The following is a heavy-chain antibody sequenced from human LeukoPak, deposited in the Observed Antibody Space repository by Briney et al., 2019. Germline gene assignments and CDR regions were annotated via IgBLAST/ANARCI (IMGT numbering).Heavy chain of an antibody. J-gene: IGHJ4*02. CDR1: GYIFTNFG. D-gene: IGHD6-13*01. Sequence: ASVKVSCKTSGYIFTNFGITWVRQAPGQGLEWMGWISAYNGNTNYAQKLQGRVTMTTDTSTSTAYMELRSLRSDDTAVYYCAREPIAAAGFFDYWGQGTLVTVSS. V-gene: IGHV1-18*01. CDR3: AREPIAAAGFFDY. CDR2: ISAYNGNT.